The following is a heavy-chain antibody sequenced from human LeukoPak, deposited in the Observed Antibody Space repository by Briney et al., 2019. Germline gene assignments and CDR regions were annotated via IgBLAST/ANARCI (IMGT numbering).Heavy chain of an antibody. Sequence: PSETLSLTCTVSGGSISSYYWSWIRQPPGKGLEWIGYIYYSGSTNYNPSLKSRVTISVDTSKNQFSLKLSSVTAADTAVYYCARGGSSGSYSEYWGQGTLVTVSS. CDR3: ARGGSSGSYSEY. D-gene: IGHD1-26*01. CDR2: IYYSGST. J-gene: IGHJ4*02. CDR1: GGSISSYY. V-gene: IGHV4-59*01.